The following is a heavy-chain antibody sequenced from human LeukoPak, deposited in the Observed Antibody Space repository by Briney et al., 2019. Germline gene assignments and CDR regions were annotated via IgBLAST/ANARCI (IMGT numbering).Heavy chain of an antibody. Sequence: PSETLSLTCTVSGGAISSYYWTWFRQPPGKGLEWIGYIYYTGSTNYNPSLDSRVTISVDTSKNQFSLKLSSVTAADTAVYYCARVSEVPLHFDYWGQGTLVTVSS. J-gene: IGHJ4*02. D-gene: IGHD2-2*01. V-gene: IGHV4-59*01. CDR3: ARVSEVPLHFDY. CDR1: GGAISSYY. CDR2: IYYTGST.